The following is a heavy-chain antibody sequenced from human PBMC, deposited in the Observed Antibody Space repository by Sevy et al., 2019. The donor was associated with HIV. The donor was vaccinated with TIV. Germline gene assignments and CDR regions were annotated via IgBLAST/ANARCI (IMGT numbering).Heavy chain of an antibody. Sequence: GGSLRLSCAAAGFTFSRYGMHWARQAPGKGLEWVAVISNDGSDKEYAKSVKGRFTVSRDNSKDTVYLQMNSLRLEDTAVYYCANSRGRYEGSSWLYYYYIMDVWGQGTTVTVSS. D-gene: IGHD6-13*01. CDR1: GFTFSRYG. CDR2: ISNDGSDK. V-gene: IGHV3-30*18. J-gene: IGHJ6*02. CDR3: ANSRGRYEGSSWLYYYYIMDV.